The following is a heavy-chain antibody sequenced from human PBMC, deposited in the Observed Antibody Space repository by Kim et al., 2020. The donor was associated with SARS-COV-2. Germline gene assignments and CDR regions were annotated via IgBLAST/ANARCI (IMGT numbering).Heavy chain of an antibody. Sequence: SETLSLTCTVSGGSISSSSYYWGWIRQPPGKGLEWIGSIYYSGSTYYNPSLKSRVTISVDTSKNQFSLKLSSVTAADTAVYYCARPGPGHRGYYFDYWGQGTLVTVSS. CDR2: IYYSGST. CDR1: GGSISSSSYY. CDR3: ARPGPGHRGYYFDY. D-gene: IGHD3-10*01. J-gene: IGHJ4*02. V-gene: IGHV4-39*01.